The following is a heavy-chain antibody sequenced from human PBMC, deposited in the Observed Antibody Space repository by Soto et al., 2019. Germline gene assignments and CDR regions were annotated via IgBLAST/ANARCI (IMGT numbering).Heavy chain of an antibody. CDR2: IDSTGAGT. V-gene: IGHV3-23*01. CDR3: AKDRFHNESSGYSSILTES. D-gene: IGHD3-22*01. J-gene: IGHJ5*02. CDR1: GFTFSKFA. Sequence: GSLRLSCAASGFTFSKFAMTWARQAPGKGLEWVSAIDSTGAGTYYVDSVKGRFTVSRDNAKNTLYLQMHSLRAEDTAVYYCAKDRFHNESSGYSSILTESWGQVAVVTVST.